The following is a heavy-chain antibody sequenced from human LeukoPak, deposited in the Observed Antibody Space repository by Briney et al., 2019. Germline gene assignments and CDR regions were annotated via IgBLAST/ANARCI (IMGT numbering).Heavy chain of an antibody. CDR1: GGSISSSIYY. V-gene: IGHV4-39*01. CDR3: ARQRSSTAAPPYGLDV. J-gene: IGHJ6*02. CDR2: FFYTGST. D-gene: IGHD5/OR15-5a*01. Sequence: SETLSLTCTVSGGSISSSIYYWGWIRQPPGKGPEWIGSFFYTGSTFYNTTLKSRVTISVDTSKNQFSLKLSSVTAADAAVYYCARQRSSTAAPPYGLDVWGQGTTVTVSS.